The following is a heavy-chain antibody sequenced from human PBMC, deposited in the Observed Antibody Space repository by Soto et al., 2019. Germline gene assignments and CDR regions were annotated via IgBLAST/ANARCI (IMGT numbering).Heavy chain of an antibody. D-gene: IGHD5-12*01. CDR1: GDSVSSNTAS. J-gene: IGHJ5*02. V-gene: IGHV6-1*01. CDR3: AKGDNLGPKTGYAFDP. CDR2: TYFRSKWYN. Sequence: PSQTLSLTCAISGDSVSSNTASWNWIRQSPSRGLEWLGRTYFRSKWYNDYAVAVKSRIIINPDTSNNQFSLQLNSVTPEYTAVYFCAKGDNLGPKTGYAFDPWGQGIMVIVSS.